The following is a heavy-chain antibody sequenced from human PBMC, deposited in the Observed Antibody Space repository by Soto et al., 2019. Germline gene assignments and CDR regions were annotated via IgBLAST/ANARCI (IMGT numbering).Heavy chain of an antibody. CDR2: IYPGDSDT. CDR1: GYSFTSYW. D-gene: IGHD3-22*01. CDR3: ARLAGYYHSSGDNGKDV. J-gene: IGHJ6*02. V-gene: IGHV5-51*01. Sequence: GESLKISCKGSGYSFTSYWIGWVRQMPGEGLEWMGIIYPGDSDTRYSPSFQGQVTISADKSISTAYLQWSSLKASDTAMYYCARLAGYYHSSGDNGKDVWGQGTTVTVAS.